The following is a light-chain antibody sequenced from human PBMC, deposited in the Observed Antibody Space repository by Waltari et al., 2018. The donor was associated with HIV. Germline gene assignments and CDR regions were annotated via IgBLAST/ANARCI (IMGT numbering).Light chain of an antibody. CDR3: AAWDDTLNVYV. J-gene: IGLJ1*01. Sequence: QSVLTQPPSVSGAPGQRVTISCSGSGSNIRSNFVNWYQQLPVTAPRVLIYNDDQWPSGFPARFSGAKSGTTASLAISGLQSEDEAEYYCAAWDDTLNVYVFGSGTKVTVL. CDR1: GSNIRSNF. CDR2: NDD. V-gene: IGLV1-44*01.